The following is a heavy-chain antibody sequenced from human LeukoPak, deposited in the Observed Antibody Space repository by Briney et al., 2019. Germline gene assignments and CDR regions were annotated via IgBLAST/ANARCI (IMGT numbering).Heavy chain of an antibody. CDR3: AKLIVATIYGAFDI. CDR1: GFTFSTYA. D-gene: IGHD5-12*01. Sequence: GGSLRLSCTASGFTFSTYAMSWVRQAPGKGLEWVSAISGSGGSTYYADSVKGRFTISRDNSKNTLYLQMNSLRAEDTAVYYCAKLIVATIYGAFDIWGQGTMVTVSS. J-gene: IGHJ3*02. V-gene: IGHV3-23*01. CDR2: ISGSGGST.